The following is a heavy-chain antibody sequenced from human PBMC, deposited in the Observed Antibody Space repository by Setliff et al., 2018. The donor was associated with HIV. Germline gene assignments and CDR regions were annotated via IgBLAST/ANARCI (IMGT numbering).Heavy chain of an antibody. Sequence: ASVKVSCKASGYTFTGYHIHWVRQAPGQGLEWMGWIHPNIGGTNSAQKFQGRVTMTRDTSISTAYMEVSRLRSDDTAVYYCARDEERRGPPGIWGQGTKVTVSS. CDR1: GYTFTGYH. D-gene: IGHD1-26*01. V-gene: IGHV1-2*02. J-gene: IGHJ3*02. CDR3: ARDEERRGPPGI. CDR2: IHPNIGGT.